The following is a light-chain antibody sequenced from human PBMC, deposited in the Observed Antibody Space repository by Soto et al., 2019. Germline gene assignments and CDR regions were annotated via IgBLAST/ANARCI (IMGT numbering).Light chain of an antibody. CDR3: SSYTRSSTLV. V-gene: IGLV2-14*01. Sequence: QSALTQPASVSGSPGQSITISCTGTSSDVGGYNYVSWYQQHPGKAPKLMIYDVSNRPSGVSNRFSGSKSGNTASLTISVLQAEDEADYYCSSYTRSSTLVFGTGTKLTVL. CDR1: SSDVGGYNY. CDR2: DVS. J-gene: IGLJ1*01.